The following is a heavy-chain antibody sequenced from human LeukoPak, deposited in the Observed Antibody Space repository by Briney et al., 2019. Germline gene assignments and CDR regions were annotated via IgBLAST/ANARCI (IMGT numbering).Heavy chain of an antibody. CDR3: ARGDSSGYLDAFDI. Sequence: GGSLRLSCAASGFTFSTYGMHWVRQAPGKGLEWVAFIRYDGSNKYYADSVKGRFTISRDNAKDSLYLQMNSLRAEDTAVYYCARGDSSGYLDAFDIWGQGTMVTVSS. CDR2: IRYDGSNK. V-gene: IGHV3-30*02. D-gene: IGHD3-22*01. CDR1: GFTFSTYG. J-gene: IGHJ3*02.